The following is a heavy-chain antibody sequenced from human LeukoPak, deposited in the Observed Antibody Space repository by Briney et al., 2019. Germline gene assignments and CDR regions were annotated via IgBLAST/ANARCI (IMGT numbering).Heavy chain of an antibody. CDR1: GYTFTSNA. CDR2: INAGNGNT. V-gene: IGHV1-3*03. Sequence: ASVTVSCKASGYTFTSNAIHWVRQAPGQSLEWTGWINAGNGNTKYSQEFQGRVTLTRDTSASTAYMELSSLKSDDMAVYYCARAAVAARLDYWGQGTLVTVSS. J-gene: IGHJ4*02. CDR3: ARAAVAARLDY. D-gene: IGHD6-19*01.